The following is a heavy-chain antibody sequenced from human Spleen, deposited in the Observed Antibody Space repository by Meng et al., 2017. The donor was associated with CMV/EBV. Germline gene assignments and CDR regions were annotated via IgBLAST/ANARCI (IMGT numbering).Heavy chain of an antibody. J-gene: IGHJ4*02. CDR2: ISAYNGNT. CDR1: GYTFTSYG. V-gene: IGHV1-18*01. CDR3: ARDSITVTISLYYFDY. D-gene: IGHD4-11*01. Sequence: ASVKVSCKASGYTFTSYGISWVRQAPGQGLEWMGWISAYNGNTNYAQKLQGRVTMTTDTSTSTAHMELRSLRSDDTAVYYCARDSITVTISLYYFDYWGQGTLVTVSS.